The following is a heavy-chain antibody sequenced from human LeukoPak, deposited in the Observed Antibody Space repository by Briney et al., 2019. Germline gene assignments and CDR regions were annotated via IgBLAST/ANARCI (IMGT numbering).Heavy chain of an antibody. CDR1: GFTFSNYE. Sequence: GGSLRLFCAASGFTFSNYEFNWVRQAPGKGLEWVSYISSSGRNIYYADSVKGRFTISRDNAKNSLYLQMNSLRAEDTAVYYCARAEGIQLWVIDYWGQGTQVTVSS. D-gene: IGHD5-18*01. J-gene: IGHJ4*02. CDR2: ISSSGRNI. CDR3: ARAEGIQLWVIDY. V-gene: IGHV3-48*03.